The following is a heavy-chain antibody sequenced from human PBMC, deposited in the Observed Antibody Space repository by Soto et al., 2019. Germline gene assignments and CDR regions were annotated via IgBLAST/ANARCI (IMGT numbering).Heavy chain of an antibody. CDR2: ISYDGSNK. Sequence: QVQLVESGGGVVQPGRSLRLSCAASGFTFSSYAMHWVRQAPGKGLEWVAVISYDGSNKYYADSVKGRFTISRDNSKNTLYLQRNSLRAEDTAVYYCARERGYYDSSGYYGYWGQGTLVPVSS. CDR3: ARERGYYDSSGYYGY. D-gene: IGHD3-22*01. CDR1: GFTFSSYA. V-gene: IGHV3-30-3*01. J-gene: IGHJ4*02.